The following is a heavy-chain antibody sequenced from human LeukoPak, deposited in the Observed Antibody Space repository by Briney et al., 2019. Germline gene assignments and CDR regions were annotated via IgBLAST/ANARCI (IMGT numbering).Heavy chain of an antibody. V-gene: IGHV1-69*01. CDR2: IIPIFGTA. Sequence: SVKVSCKASGGTFSSYAISWVRQAPGQGLEWMGGIIPIFGTANYAQKFQGRVTITADESTSTAYMELSSLRSEDTAVYYCAREGPLSGHCDYWGQGTLVTVSS. J-gene: IGHJ4*02. CDR1: GGTFSSYA. D-gene: IGHD2-21*01. CDR3: AREGPLSGHCDY.